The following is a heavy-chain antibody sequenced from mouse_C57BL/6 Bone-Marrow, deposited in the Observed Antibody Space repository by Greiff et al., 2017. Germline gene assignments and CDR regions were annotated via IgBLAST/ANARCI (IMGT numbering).Heavy chain of an antibody. V-gene: IGHV5-6*01. CDR1: GFTFSSYG. J-gene: IGHJ4*01. CDR3: ARWGLRRTGYYAMDY. CDR2: ISSGGSYT. Sequence: VQLKESGGDLVKPGGSLKLSCAASGFTFSSYGMSWVRQTPDKRLEWVATISSGGSYTYYPDSVKGRFTISRDNAKNTLYLQMSSLKSEDTAMYYGARWGLRRTGYYAMDYWGQGTSVTVSS. D-gene: IGHD2-2*01.